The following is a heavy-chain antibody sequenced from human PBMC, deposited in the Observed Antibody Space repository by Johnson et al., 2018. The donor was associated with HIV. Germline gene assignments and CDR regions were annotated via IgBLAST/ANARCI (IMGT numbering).Heavy chain of an antibody. D-gene: IGHD4-11*01. Sequence: VESGGGLVQPGRSLRLSCAASGFTFSSYAMPWVRQAPGKGLEWVAVISYDGSNKYYADSVKGRFTISRDNSKNTLYLQMHSLRAEDTAVYYCAKPNTVTTFGPPNDAFDIWGQGTMVSVSS. V-gene: IGHV3-30-3*01. CDR3: AKPNTVTTFGPPNDAFDI. CDR2: ISYDGSNK. J-gene: IGHJ3*02. CDR1: GFTFSSYA.